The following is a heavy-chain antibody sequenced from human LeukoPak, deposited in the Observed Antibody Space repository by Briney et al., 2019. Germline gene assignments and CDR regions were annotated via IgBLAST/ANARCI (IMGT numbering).Heavy chain of an antibody. D-gene: IGHD1-1*01. CDR3: AKDLQSYNWNSYFDY. Sequence: QPGGSLRLSCAASGFTFSSYAMSWVRQAPGKGLEWVSVIYSGGSTYYADSVKGRFTISRDNSKNTLYLQMNSLRAEDTAVYYCAKDLQSYNWNSYFDYWGQGTLVTVSS. CDR1: GFTFSSYA. J-gene: IGHJ4*02. CDR2: IYSGGST. V-gene: IGHV3-23*03.